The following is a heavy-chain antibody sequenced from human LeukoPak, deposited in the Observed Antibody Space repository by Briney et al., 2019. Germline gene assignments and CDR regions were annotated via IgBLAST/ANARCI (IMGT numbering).Heavy chain of an antibody. Sequence: GGSLRLSCAASGFTFSNYGMHWVRQAPGKGLEWVAIISYDGSNKYYADSVKGRFTISRDNSKNTLYLQMNSLRAEDTAVYYCAKDTPPPYIYYGSGSYYAYWGQGTLVTVSS. CDR3: AKDTPPPYIYYGSGSYYAY. CDR1: GFTFSNYG. J-gene: IGHJ4*02. D-gene: IGHD3-10*01. CDR2: ISYDGSNK. V-gene: IGHV3-30*18.